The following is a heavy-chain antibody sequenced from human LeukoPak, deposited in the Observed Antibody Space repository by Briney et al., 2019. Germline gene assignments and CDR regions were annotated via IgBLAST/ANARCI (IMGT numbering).Heavy chain of an antibody. J-gene: IGHJ4*02. Sequence: GGSLRLSCAASGFTFSSYGMHWVRQAPGKGLEWVAVIWNDGSNKYYADSVKCRFTISRDNSKNTLYLQMDSLRAEDTAVYYCARDGMATHALDYWGQGTLVTVSS. V-gene: IGHV3-33*01. D-gene: IGHD5-24*01. CDR2: IWNDGSNK. CDR1: GFTFSSYG. CDR3: ARDGMATHALDY.